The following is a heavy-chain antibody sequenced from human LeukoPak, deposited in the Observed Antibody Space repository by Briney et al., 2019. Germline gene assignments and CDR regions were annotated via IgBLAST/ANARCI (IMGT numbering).Heavy chain of an antibody. CDR1: GYTFTGYY. D-gene: IGHD5-12*01. CDR3: ARSFDYDSLIDY. J-gene: IGHJ4*02. Sequence: GASVKVSCKASGYTFTGYYMHWVRQAPGQGLEWMGWINPNSGGTNYAQKFQGGVTMTRDTSISTAYMELSRLRSDDTAVYYCARSFDYDSLIDYWGQGTLVTVSS. V-gene: IGHV1-2*02. CDR2: INPNSGGT.